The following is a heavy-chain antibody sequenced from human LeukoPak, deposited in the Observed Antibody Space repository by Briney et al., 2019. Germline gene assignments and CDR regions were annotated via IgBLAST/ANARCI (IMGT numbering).Heavy chain of an antibody. J-gene: IGHJ4*02. Sequence: PGGSLRLSCAASGFTFSSYEMNWVRQAPGKGLEWVSYISSSGNTIYYADSVKGRFTISRDNSKNTLYLQMNSLRAEDTAVYYCAKRRQWPDDYWGQGTLVTVSS. V-gene: IGHV3-48*03. CDR2: ISSSGNTI. CDR3: AKRRQWPDDY. CDR1: GFTFSSYE. D-gene: IGHD6-19*01.